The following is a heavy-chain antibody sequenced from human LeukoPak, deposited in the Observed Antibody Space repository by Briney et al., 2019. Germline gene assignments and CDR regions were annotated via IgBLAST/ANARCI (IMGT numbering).Heavy chain of an antibody. CDR1: GYSFTSYW. Sequence: GESLKISCKGSGYSFTSYWIGWVRQMPGKGLEWMGIIYPGDSDTRYSPSFQGQVTISADKSISTAYLQWSSLKASDTAMYYCARLGYDSSGYYYDAPYFDYWGQGTLVTVSS. J-gene: IGHJ4*02. CDR2: IYPGDSDT. V-gene: IGHV5-51*01. CDR3: ARLGYDSSGYYYDAPYFDY. D-gene: IGHD3-22*01.